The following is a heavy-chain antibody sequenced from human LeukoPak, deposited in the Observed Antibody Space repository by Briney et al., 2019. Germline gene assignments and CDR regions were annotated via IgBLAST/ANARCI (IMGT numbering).Heavy chain of an antibody. CDR1: GGSISSGSYY. CDR3: ARYDSATMSGWFDP. CDR2: INYSGNI. V-gene: IGHV4-31*03. Sequence: SETLSLTCTISGGSISSGSYYWTWIRQHPDKGLEWIGYINYSGNIYYNPSLKSRVTMSVDTFKNQFSLRLSSVTAADTAVYFCARYDSATMSGWFDPWGRGTLVTVSS. J-gene: IGHJ5*02. D-gene: IGHD2-2*01.